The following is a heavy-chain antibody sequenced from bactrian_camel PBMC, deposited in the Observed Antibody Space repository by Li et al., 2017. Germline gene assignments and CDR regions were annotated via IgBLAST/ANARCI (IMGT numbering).Heavy chain of an antibody. Sequence: MGWYREAPGQAREGIASIDSDGSTTYIDSVKDRFTISRDNTKNTPYLQMNSLSTEDTAKYYCSAVEFDESPPGGACTAKEAVFFGRWGQGTQVTVS. D-gene: IGHD1*01. CDR2: IDSDGST. CDR3: SAVEFDESPPGGACTAKEAVFFGR. V-gene: IGHV3S53*01. J-gene: IGHJ6*01.